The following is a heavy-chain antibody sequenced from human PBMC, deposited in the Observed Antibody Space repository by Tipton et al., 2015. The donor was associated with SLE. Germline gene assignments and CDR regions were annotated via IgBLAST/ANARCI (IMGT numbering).Heavy chain of an antibody. CDR1: GGSVSSGSYY. CDR3: ARHIVLMVYARDWFDP. D-gene: IGHD2-8*01. J-gene: IGHJ5*02. CDR2: IYYSGST. Sequence: TLSLTCTVSGGSVSSGSYYWSWIRQPPGKGLEWIGYIYYSGSTNYNPSLKSRVTISVDTSKNQFSLKLSSVTAADTAVYYCARHIVLMVYARDWFDPWGQGTLVTVSS. V-gene: IGHV4-61*01.